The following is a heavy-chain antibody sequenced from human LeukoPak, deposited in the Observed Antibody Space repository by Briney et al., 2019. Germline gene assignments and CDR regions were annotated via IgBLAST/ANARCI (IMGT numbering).Heavy chain of an antibody. J-gene: IGHJ5*02. CDR3: ARGRPPWGGLHNWFDP. CDR1: GGSISSNGYY. D-gene: IGHD2-21*02. Sequence: SETLSLTCTVSGGSISSNGYYWGWIRQHPGKGLEWIGHIYYSGSTYYNPSLKSRVTISVDTSKNQFSLKVRSVTAADTAVYYCARGRPPWGGLHNWFDPWGQGTLVTVSS. CDR2: IYYSGST. V-gene: IGHV4-31*03.